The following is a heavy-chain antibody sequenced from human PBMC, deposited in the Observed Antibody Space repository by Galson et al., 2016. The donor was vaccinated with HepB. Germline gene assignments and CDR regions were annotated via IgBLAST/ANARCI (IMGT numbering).Heavy chain of an antibody. CDR3: ARDRGGSAGAFNWFDP. Sequence: SLRLSCAASGFAFGSHWMHWVRQDLGKGLVWVSRINGDGTITDYADSVKGRFTISRDNAENTLYLQMNSLRVEDTAVYYCARDRGGSAGAFNWFDPWGQGTLVTVSS. D-gene: IGHD3-10*01. J-gene: IGHJ5*02. CDR1: GFAFGSHW. V-gene: IGHV3-74*01. CDR2: INGDGTIT.